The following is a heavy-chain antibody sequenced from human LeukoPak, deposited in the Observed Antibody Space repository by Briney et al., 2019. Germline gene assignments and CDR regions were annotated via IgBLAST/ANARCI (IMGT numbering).Heavy chain of an antibody. Sequence: PGGSLRLSCAASGFTFTSYEMNWVRQAPGKGLEWVSYITISDSTIYYADSVKGRFTISRDNAKNSLYLQMNSLRAEDTAVYYCARATSFDYWGQGTLVTVSS. V-gene: IGHV3-48*03. CDR1: GFTFTSYE. CDR2: ITISDSTI. CDR3: ARATSFDY. J-gene: IGHJ4*02.